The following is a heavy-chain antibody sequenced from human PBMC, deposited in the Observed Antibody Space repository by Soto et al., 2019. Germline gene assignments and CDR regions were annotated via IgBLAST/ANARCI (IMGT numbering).Heavy chain of an antibody. V-gene: IGHV3-23*01. Sequence: GGSLRLSCAASGFTFSSYAMSWVRQAPGKGLEWVSAISGSGGSTYYADSVKGRFTISRDNSKNTLYLQMNSLRAEDTAVYYCAKDLGLGYYDSSGYGAVDYWGQGTLVTVSS. D-gene: IGHD3-22*01. CDR2: ISGSGGST. CDR3: AKDLGLGYYDSSGYGAVDY. CDR1: GFTFSSYA. J-gene: IGHJ4*02.